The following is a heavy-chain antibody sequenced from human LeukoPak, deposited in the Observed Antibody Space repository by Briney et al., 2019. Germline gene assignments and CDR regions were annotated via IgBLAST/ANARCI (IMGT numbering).Heavy chain of an antibody. CDR1: GYTFTSYY. J-gene: IGHJ4*02. V-gene: IGHV1-46*01. CDR3: ARGPLDDFWSSDFDY. CDR2: INPSGGST. D-gene: IGHD3-3*01. Sequence: GASVKVSCKASGYTFTSYYMHWVRQAPGQGLEWMGIINPSGGSTSYAQKFQGRITLTRDTSTSTVYMELSSLRSEDTAVYYCARGPLDDFWSSDFDYWGQGTLVTVSS.